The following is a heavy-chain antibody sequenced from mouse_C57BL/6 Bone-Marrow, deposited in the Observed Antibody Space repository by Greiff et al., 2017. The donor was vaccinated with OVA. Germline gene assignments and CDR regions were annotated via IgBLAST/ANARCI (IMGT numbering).Heavy chain of an antibody. J-gene: IGHJ2*01. CDR3: ARIDDPVHFDD. Sequence: QVTLKESGPGILQPSQTLSLTCSFSGFSLSTFGMGVGWLRQPSGMGLEWLAHIWWDDAKYYNPALKSRHTISKDTSKNQVFLKIANVDTADTATYYCARIDDPVHFDDWGKGTTLTVSS. CDR1: GFSLSTFGMG. CDR2: IWWDDAK. D-gene: IGHD2-3*01. V-gene: IGHV8-8*01.